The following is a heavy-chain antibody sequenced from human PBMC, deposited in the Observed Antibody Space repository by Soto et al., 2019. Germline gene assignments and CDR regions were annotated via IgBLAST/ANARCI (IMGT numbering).Heavy chain of an antibody. J-gene: IGHJ2*01. Sequence: PGGSLRLSCAASGFTFSSYSMNWVRQAPGKGLEWVSYISSSSSTIYYADSVKGRFTISRDNAKNSLYLQMNSLRAEDTAVYYCARDPSRGSEWARYLDLWGRGTLVTVSS. D-gene: IGHD1-26*01. CDR3: ARDPSRGSEWARYLDL. CDR1: GFTFSSYS. V-gene: IGHV3-48*01. CDR2: ISSSSSTI.